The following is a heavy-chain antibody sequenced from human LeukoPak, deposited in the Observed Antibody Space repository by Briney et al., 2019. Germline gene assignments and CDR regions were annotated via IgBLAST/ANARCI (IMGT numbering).Heavy chain of an antibody. CDR1: GFTFDDYG. Sequence: GGSLRLSCAASGFTFDDYGMSWVRQAPGKGLEWVSGINWNGGSTGYADSVKGRFTISRDNVKNSLYLQMNSLRAEDTALYYCAKDRATSSGSYYGYFGYWGQGTLVTVSS. CDR2: INWNGGST. J-gene: IGHJ4*02. D-gene: IGHD1-26*01. V-gene: IGHV3-20*04. CDR3: AKDRATSSGSYYGYFGY.